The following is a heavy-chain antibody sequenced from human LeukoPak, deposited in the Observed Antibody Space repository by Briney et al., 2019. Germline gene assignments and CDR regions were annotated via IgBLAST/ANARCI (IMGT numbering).Heavy chain of an antibody. J-gene: IGHJ5*02. V-gene: IGHV3-21*01. Sequence: GGSLRLSCAASGFSFSGHDMNWVRQAPGKGLEWVSSISFSSTYIYYADSVRGRFTISRDNAKNSLYLQMNSLRVEDTAVYYCARADCSSSTCYLRRSWFDPWGRGTLVTVSS. CDR1: GFSFSGHD. CDR2: ISFSSTYI. CDR3: ARADCSSSTCYLRRSWFDP. D-gene: IGHD2-2*01.